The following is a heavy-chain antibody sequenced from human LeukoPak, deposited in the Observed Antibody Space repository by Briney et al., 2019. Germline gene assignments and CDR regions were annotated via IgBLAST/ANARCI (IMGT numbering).Heavy chain of an antibody. CDR2: IWYDGGNK. CDR1: GFTFSSYG. Sequence: GRSLRLSCAASGFTFSSYGMHWVRQAPGKGLEGVAVIWYDGGNKYYADSVKGRFTISRDNSKNTLYLQMKSLRAEDTAVYYCARDVTVTTLLDAFDIWGQGTMVTVSS. D-gene: IGHD4-17*01. V-gene: IGHV3-33*01. CDR3: ARDVTVTTLLDAFDI. J-gene: IGHJ3*02.